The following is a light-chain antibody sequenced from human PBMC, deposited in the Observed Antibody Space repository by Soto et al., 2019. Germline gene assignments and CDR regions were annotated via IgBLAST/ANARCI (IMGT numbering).Light chain of an antibody. Sequence: EIVLTQSPATLSLSPGERATLSCRASQSVSSYLAWYQQKPGQAPRLLIYDASNRATGIPARFSGSGSGTDLTVTIRSLAPEDFAVDYCQQRSNAPLTFGPGTKVDIK. CDR2: DAS. CDR1: QSVSSY. CDR3: QQRSNAPLT. J-gene: IGKJ3*01. V-gene: IGKV3-11*01.